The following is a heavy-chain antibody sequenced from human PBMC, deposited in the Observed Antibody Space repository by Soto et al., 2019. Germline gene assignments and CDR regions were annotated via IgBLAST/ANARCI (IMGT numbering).Heavy chain of an antibody. V-gene: IGHV4-30-4*01. CDR1: GGSISSGDYY. D-gene: IGHD2-2*01. CDR3: ARTPAAPRMFNWFDP. Sequence: QVQLQESGPGLVKPSQTLSLTCTVSGGSISSGDYYWSWIRQPPGKGLEWIGYIYYSGSTYYNPSLKSRVTISVDTSKTQFSLKLSSVTAADTAVYYCARTPAAPRMFNWFDPWGQGTLVTVSS. J-gene: IGHJ5*02. CDR2: IYYSGST.